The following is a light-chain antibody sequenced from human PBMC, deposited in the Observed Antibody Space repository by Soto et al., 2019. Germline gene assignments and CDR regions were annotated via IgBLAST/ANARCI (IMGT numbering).Light chain of an antibody. J-gene: IGKJ4*01. CDR3: QRYNTAPLT. CDR1: QAISNY. Sequence: DIQMTQSPSSLSASVGDRVTITCRASQAISNYLAWYQQRPGKVPKLLIYGASTLQSGVPSRFSGSGSGTDFTLTISSLQPEDVATYYCQRYNTAPLTLGGGTKVEIK. CDR2: GAS. V-gene: IGKV1-27*01.